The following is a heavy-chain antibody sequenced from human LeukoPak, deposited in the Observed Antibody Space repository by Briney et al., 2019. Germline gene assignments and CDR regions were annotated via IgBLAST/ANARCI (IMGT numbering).Heavy chain of an antibody. CDR2: IKEDGNAK. CDR3: AKDRSGWNGGDFDY. CDR1: GFTFSSYW. V-gene: IGHV3-7*03. D-gene: IGHD6-19*01. Sequence: GGSLRLSCSASGFTFSSYWMSWVRQAPGKGLEWVANIKEDGNAKYYVDSVKGRFTISRDNSKNTLYLQMNSLRAEDTAVYYCAKDRSGWNGGDFDYWGQGTLVTVSS. J-gene: IGHJ4*02.